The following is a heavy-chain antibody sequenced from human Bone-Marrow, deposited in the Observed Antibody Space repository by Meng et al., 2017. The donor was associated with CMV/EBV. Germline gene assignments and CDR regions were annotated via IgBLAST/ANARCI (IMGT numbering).Heavy chain of an antibody. D-gene: IGHD5-18*01. CDR3: ARVDGGYSYGFPFDD. J-gene: IGHJ4*02. Sequence: QVQLVQSGAEVMTPGASLKVPCTVSGYTLTELSMHWVRQAPGKGLEWMGGFDPEDGETIYAQKFQGRVTMTEDTSTDTAYMELSSLRSEDTAVYYCARVDGGYSYGFPFDDWGQGTLVTVVS. V-gene: IGHV1-24*01. CDR2: FDPEDGET. CDR1: GYTLTELS.